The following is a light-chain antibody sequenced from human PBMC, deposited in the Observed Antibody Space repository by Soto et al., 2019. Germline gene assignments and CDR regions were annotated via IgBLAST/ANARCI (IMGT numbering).Light chain of an antibody. V-gene: IGKV3-11*01. CDR2: DAS. CDR3: QQRSNWPRGT. Sequence: EIVLTQSPATLSLSPGERATLSCRASQSVSSYLAWYQQKPGQAPRLLIYDASNRATGIPARFSGSGYGTELTLTISSLEPEDFAVYYCQQRSNWPRGTFGQGTKVEIK. CDR1: QSVSSY. J-gene: IGKJ1*01.